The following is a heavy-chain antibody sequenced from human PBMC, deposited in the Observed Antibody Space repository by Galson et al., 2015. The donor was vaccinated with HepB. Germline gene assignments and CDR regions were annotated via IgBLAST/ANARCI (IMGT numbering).Heavy chain of an antibody. CDR2: INPNSGDT. CDR1: GYAFTAYY. V-gene: IGHV1-2*02. D-gene: IGHD1-26*01. J-gene: IGHJ1*01. Sequence: SVKVSCKASGYAFTAYYMLWVRQAPGQGLEWMGWINPNSGDTNYAPKFQGRVTMTRDTSISTAYMELTRLTSGDTAVYYCARGVGPTKVAPESWGQGSLVAVSS. CDR3: ARGVGPTKVAPES.